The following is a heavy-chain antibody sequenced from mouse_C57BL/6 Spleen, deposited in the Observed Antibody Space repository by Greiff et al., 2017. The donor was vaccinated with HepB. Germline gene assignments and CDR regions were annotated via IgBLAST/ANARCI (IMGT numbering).Heavy chain of an antibody. D-gene: IGHD1-1*01. Sequence: EVKLMESGGGLVKPGGSLKLSCAASGFTFSDYGMHWVRQAPEKGLEWVAYISSGSSTIYYADTVKGRFTISRDNAKNTLFLQMTSLRSEDTAMYYCARPYYYGSSPWFAYWGQGTPVTVSA. CDR3: ARPYYYGSSPWFAY. CDR1: GFTFSDYG. CDR2: ISSGSSTI. V-gene: IGHV5-17*01. J-gene: IGHJ3*01.